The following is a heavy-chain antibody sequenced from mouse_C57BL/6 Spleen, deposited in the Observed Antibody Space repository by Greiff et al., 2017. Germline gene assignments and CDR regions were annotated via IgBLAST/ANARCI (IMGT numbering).Heavy chain of an antibody. CDR2: FHPYNDDT. CDR3: ARKEYDGAWFAY. V-gene: IGHV1-47*01. CDR1: GYTFTTYP. D-gene: IGHD2-14*01. J-gene: IGHJ3*01. Sequence: VKLMESGAELVKPGASVKMSCKASGYTFTTYPIEWMKQNHGKSLEWIGNFHPYNDDTKYNEKFKGKATLTVEKSSSTVYLELSRLTSDDSAVYYCARKEYDGAWFAYWGQGTLVTVSA.